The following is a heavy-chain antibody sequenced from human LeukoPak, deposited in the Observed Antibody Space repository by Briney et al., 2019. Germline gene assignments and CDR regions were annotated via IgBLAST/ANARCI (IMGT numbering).Heavy chain of an antibody. J-gene: IGHJ4*02. Sequence: PGGSLRLSCAASGFTFSSYGMHWVRQAPGKGLEWVAFIRYDGSNKYQADSVKGRFTISRDNSKNTLYLQMNSLRAEDTALYYCAKASSYDILTGYPYWGQGTLVTVSS. CDR3: AKASSYDILTGYPY. CDR2: IRYDGSNK. CDR1: GFTFSSYG. D-gene: IGHD3-9*01. V-gene: IGHV3-30*02.